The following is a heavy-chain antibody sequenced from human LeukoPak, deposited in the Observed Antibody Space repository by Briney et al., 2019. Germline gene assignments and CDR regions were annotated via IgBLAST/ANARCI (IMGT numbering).Heavy chain of an antibody. D-gene: IGHD6-6*01. J-gene: IGHJ4*02. CDR1: GFTFSSYW. CDR2: IKQDGSEK. V-gene: IGHV3-7*01. CDR3: ARESSGSSSSFDY. Sequence: GGSLRLSRAASGFTFSSYWMSWVRQAPGKGLEWVANIKQDGSEKYYVDSVKGRFTISRDNAKNSLYLQMNSLRAEDTAVYYCARESSGSSSSFDYWGQGTPVTVSS.